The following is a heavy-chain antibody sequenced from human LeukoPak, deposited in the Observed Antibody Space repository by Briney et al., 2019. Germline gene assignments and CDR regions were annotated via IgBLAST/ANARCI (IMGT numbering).Heavy chain of an antibody. CDR2: ISSSSGYI. V-gene: IGHV3-21*01. CDR1: GFTFSSYF. CDR3: ARFPGRNYYDSSGFDY. Sequence: GGALRVSCAASGFTFSSYFMNWVREAPGKGLGWVSFISSSSGYIYYADSVRGGVTISRENAKNSLYLQMNSLRAEDTAVYYCARFPGRNYYDSSGFDYWGQGTLVTVSS. D-gene: IGHD3-22*01. J-gene: IGHJ4*02.